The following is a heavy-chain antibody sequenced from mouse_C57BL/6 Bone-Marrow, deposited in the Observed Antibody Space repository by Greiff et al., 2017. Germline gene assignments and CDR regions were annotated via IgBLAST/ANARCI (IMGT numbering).Heavy chain of an antibody. CDR2: IYPGSGST. CDR3: ARRRSSSGYLDY. Sequence: QVQLQQPGAELVKPGASVKMSCKASGYTFTSYWITWVKQRPGQGLEWIGVIYPGSGSTNYNEKFKSKATLTDDTSSSTAYMQLSSLTSEDSAVYYCARRRSSSGYLDYWGQGTTLTVSS. CDR1: GYTFTSYW. V-gene: IGHV1-55*01. J-gene: IGHJ2*01. D-gene: IGHD3-2*02.